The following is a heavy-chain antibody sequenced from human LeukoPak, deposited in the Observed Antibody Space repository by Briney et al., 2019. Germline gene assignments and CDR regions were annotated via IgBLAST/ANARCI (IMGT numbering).Heavy chain of an antibody. CDR1: GFTFSSYW. D-gene: IGHD6-13*01. CDR3: AKEGYSRGYYSYYYMDV. Sequence: GGSLRLSCAASGFTFSSYWMHWVRQAPGKELVWVSRINSDGSSTSYADSVKGRFTISRDNAKNTLYLQMNSLRAEDTAVYYCAKEGYSRGYYSYYYMDVWGKGTTVTVSS. CDR2: INSDGSST. J-gene: IGHJ6*03. V-gene: IGHV3-74*01.